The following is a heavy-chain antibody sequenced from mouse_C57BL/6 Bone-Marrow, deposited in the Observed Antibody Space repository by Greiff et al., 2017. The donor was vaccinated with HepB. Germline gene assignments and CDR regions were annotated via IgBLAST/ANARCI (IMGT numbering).Heavy chain of an antibody. CDR2: IYPGSGST. CDR3: ARITTVVARDY. D-gene: IGHD1-1*01. CDR1: GYTFTSYW. V-gene: IGHV1-55*01. Sequence: QVQLQQSGAELVKPGASVKMSCKASGYTFTSYWITWVKQRPGQGLEWIGDIYPGSGSTNYNEKFKSKATLTVDTSSSTAYMQLSSLTSEDSAVYYCARITTVVARDYWGQGTTLTVSS. J-gene: IGHJ2*01.